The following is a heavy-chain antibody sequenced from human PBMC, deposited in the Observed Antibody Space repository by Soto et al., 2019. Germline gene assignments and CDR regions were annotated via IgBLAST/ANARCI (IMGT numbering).Heavy chain of an antibody. CDR3: ARHLRAIGASVTTSFPYYFDA. D-gene: IGHD1-1*01. Sequence: GGSLRLSCAAPGFNFGVYSMNWVRQAPGKGLEWVSFIISDSSTIYYADSVKGRFTISRDNAENSLYLQMNSLRVEDTAVYYCARHLRAIGASVTTSFPYYFDAWGQGTLVTVSS. CDR1: GFNFGVYS. J-gene: IGHJ4*02. CDR2: IISDSSTI. V-gene: IGHV3-48*01.